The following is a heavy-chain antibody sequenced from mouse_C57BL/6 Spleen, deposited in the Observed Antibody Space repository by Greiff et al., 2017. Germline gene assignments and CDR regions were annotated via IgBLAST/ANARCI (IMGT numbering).Heavy chain of an antibody. CDR2: IDPANGNT. CDR3: ARVPYDYDGYFDV. J-gene: IGHJ1*03. Sequence: EVKLVESVAELVRPGASVKLSCTASGFNIKNTYMHWVKQRPEQGLEWIGRIDPANGNTKYAPKFQGKATITADTSSNTAYLQLSSLTSEDTAIYYCARVPYDYDGYFDVWGTGTTVTVSS. CDR1: GFNIKNTY. D-gene: IGHD2-4*01. V-gene: IGHV14-3*01.